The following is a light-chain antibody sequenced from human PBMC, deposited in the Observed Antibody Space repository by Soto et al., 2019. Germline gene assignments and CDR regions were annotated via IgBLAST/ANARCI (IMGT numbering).Light chain of an antibody. CDR3: LQHNTSPRT. Sequence: DIQMTQSPSSLSASVGDRVTITCRASQGIRNDLAWYQQKPRKAPKRLIYAASSLQSGVPSRFSGSGSGTDFTLTISSLQPEDFATYYCLQHNTSPRTFGQGTKVEIK. CDR2: AAS. V-gene: IGKV1-17*01. CDR1: QGIRND. J-gene: IGKJ1*01.